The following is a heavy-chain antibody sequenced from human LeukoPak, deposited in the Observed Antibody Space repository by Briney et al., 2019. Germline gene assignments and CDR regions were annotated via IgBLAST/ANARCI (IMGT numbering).Heavy chain of an antibody. V-gene: IGHV3-11*01. D-gene: IGHD1-7*01. CDR1: GFTFSDYY. J-gene: IGHJ5*02. CDR2: ISSSGSSK. Sequence: GGSLRLSCAASGFTFSDYYMTWIRQAPGKGLEWVSYISSSGSSKYYADSVKGRFTMSRDNAKNSLYLQMNSLRAEDTAVYYCAKGYSNYWPYNWFDPWGQGALVTVSS. CDR3: AKGYSNYWPYNWFDP.